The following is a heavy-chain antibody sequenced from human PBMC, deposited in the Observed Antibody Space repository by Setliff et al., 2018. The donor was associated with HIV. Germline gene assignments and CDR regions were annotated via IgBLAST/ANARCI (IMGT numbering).Heavy chain of an antibody. D-gene: IGHD2-2*01. CDR2: ISGRGDGT. CDR1: EFTFSSYN. CDR3: ARGEPTILVVPAAFFDY. Sequence: GGSLRLSCAASEFTFSSYNMNWVRQAPGKGLEWVSSISGRGDGTYYADSVKGRVTISRDNAKNSLYLQMNSLRAEDTAVYYCARGEPTILVVPAAFFDYWGQGTLVTVSS. V-gene: IGHV3-21*01. J-gene: IGHJ4*02.